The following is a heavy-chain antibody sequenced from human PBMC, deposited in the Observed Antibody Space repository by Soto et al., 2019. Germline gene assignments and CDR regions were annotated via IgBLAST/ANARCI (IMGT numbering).Heavy chain of an antibody. CDR1: GLTITSYA. CDR3: AKVERGVAGLID. V-gene: IGHV3-23*01. Sequence: EVQLLESGGGLVQRGGSLRNSCADSGLTITSYARSWVRQAPGKGLDWVSAVSVSGGSTYYADSVKGRFTISSHTSKNTLYLQMNSVGAEDTVVYYCAKVERGVAGLIDWGQVTQVTVSS. J-gene: IGHJ4*02. CDR2: VSVSGGST. D-gene: IGHD6-19*01.